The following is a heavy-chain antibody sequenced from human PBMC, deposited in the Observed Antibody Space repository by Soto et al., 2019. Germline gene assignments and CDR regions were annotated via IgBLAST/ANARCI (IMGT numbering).Heavy chain of an antibody. J-gene: IGHJ5*02. CDR2: IRSSGDST. Sequence: GGSLRLSCAASGFSFSGYGMTWVRQAPGKGLEWMSTIRSSGDSTYSADSVKGRFTISRDNSKNTLYLQMNSLRADDTAVYYGAKATYSSTWYNWFDPWGQGTLVTVSS. CDR3: AKATYSSTWYNWFDP. D-gene: IGHD6-13*01. CDR1: GFSFSGYG. V-gene: IGHV3-23*01.